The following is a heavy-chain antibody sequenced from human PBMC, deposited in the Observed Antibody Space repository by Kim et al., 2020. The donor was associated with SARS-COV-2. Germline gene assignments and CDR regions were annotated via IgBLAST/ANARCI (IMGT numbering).Heavy chain of an antibody. CDR2: IIPIFGTA. V-gene: IGHV1-69*13. CDR3: ALFGGDYNNRSPFDY. Sequence: SVKVSCKASGGTFSSYAISWVRQAPGQGLEWMGGIIPIFGTANYAQKFQGRVTITADESTSTAYMELSSLRSEDTAVYYCALFGGDYNNRSPFDYWGQGTLVTVSS. D-gene: IGHD2-21*02. J-gene: IGHJ4*02. CDR1: GGTFSSYA.